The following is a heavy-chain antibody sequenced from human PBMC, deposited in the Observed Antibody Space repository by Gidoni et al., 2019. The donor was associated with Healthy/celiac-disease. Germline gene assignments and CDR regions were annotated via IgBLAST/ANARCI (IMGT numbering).Heavy chain of an antibody. V-gene: IGHV3-49*04. D-gene: IGHD4-17*01. J-gene: IGHJ4*02. CDR2: IRSKAYGWTT. CDR3: TRDRYGDYAPFDY. Sequence: EVQLVESGGGLVQPGRSLRLSCTASGFTFGDYAMSWVRQAPGKGLEWVGFIRSKAYGWTTEYAASVKGRFTISRDDSKSIAYLQMNSLKTEDTAVYYCTRDRYGDYAPFDYWGQGTLVTVSS. CDR1: GFTFGDYA.